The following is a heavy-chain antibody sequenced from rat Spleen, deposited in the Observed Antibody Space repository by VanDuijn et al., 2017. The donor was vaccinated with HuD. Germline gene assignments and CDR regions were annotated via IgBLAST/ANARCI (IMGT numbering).Heavy chain of an antibody. CDR2: INSAGTT. V-gene: IGHV3-3*01. J-gene: IGHJ3*01. CDR1: GNSIANGYR. D-gene: IGHD1-12*02. CDR3: ARSDGTPYCLPVPY. Sequence: EVQLQESGPGLVKPSQSLSLTCSVTGNSIANGYRWNWIRRFPGSKLEWMGYINSAGTTVYNPSLKSRISITRDTTRNQFFLQVNSVTTEDTATYSCARSDGTPYCLPVPYWGQGTLVTVSS.